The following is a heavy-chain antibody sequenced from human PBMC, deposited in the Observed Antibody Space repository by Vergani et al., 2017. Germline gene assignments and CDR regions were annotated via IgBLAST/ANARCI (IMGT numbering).Heavy chain of an antibody. CDR1: GGSITSSSYY. V-gene: IGHV4-39*01. D-gene: IGHD3-9*01. CDR3: ARTESFILRYFHWAL. Sequence: QLHLQESGPGLVKPSETLTLTCTVSGGSITSSSYYWGWIRQPPGRGLEWIGNSYHSGGVSYNPSLKGLVTISVDTSKNQFSLAVTSVSAADTAIYFCARTESFILRYFHWALWGQGTLVTVSS. J-gene: IGHJ4*02. CDR2: SYHSGGV.